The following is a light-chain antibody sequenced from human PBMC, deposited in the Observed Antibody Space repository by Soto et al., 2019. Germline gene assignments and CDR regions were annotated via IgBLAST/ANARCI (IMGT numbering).Light chain of an antibody. CDR3: QEGNSFPPT. J-gene: IGKJ4*01. Sequence: DIQMTQSPSSVSASVGDRVTITCRASQGIGSWLAWYQQKPGKAHKLLIYSAYTLQSGVQSRFSGSGSGTDFTLTIRTLQPEDFATYYCQEGNSFPPTFGGGTKVDI. CDR1: QGIGSW. V-gene: IGKV1-12*01. CDR2: SAY.